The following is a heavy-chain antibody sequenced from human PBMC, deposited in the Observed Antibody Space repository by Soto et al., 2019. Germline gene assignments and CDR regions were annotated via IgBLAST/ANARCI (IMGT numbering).Heavy chain of an antibody. V-gene: IGHV4-4*07. CDR1: GVSIIDNS. Sequence: PSETLPLTCAVSGVSIIDNSWTWIRQRAGKGLEWLGRVYSSGRTTYIPSLKSRLTMSVDTSKNQFSLHLTSVTAADKAVYYCARREDTFDFWGQGMLVTV. CDR2: VYSSGRT. J-gene: IGHJ4*02. CDR3: ARREDTFDF.